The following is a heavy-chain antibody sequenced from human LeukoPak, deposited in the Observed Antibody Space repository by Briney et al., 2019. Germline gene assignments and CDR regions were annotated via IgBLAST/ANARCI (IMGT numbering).Heavy chain of an antibody. J-gene: IGHJ4*02. D-gene: IGHD2/OR15-2a*01. CDR2: IDHTGST. Sequence: ASETLSLTCSVSGDSISMHYWSWIRQPPGKGLEWIGYIDHTGSTNYNPSLNSRVTISRDMSKNHFSLELSSVTAADTAVYYRVTQILLCHYYWGQGTLVTVSS. CDR3: VTQILLCHYY. CDR1: GDSISMHY. V-gene: IGHV4-59*11.